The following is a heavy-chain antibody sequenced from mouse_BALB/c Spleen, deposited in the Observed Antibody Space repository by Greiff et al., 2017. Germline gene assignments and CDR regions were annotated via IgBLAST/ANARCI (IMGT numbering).Heavy chain of an antibody. V-gene: IGHV5-6-5*01. J-gene: IGHJ2*01. D-gene: IGHD1-1*01. Sequence: EVHLVESGGGLVKPGGSLKLSCAASGFTFSSYAMSWVRQTPEKRLEWVASISSGGSTYYPDSVKGRFTISRDNARNILYLQMSSLRSEDTAMYYCAREITTVGYYFDYWGQGTTLTVSS. CDR3: AREITTVGYYFDY. CDR2: ISSGGST. CDR1: GFTFSSYA.